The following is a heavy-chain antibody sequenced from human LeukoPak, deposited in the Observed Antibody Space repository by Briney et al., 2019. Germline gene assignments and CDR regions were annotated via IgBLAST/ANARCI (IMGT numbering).Heavy chain of an antibody. D-gene: IGHD3-16*01. V-gene: IGHV1-46*01. CDR2: INPSGGRT. Sequence: ASVKVSCKASGYILTSDYMHWVRQAPGQGLEWMGVINPSGGRTSYAQKFQGRVTMTRDTSTSTVYMELSSLRSEDTAVYYCARDLQNWAYGMDVWGQGTTVTVSS. J-gene: IGHJ6*02. CDR3: ARDLQNWAYGMDV. CDR1: GYILTSDY.